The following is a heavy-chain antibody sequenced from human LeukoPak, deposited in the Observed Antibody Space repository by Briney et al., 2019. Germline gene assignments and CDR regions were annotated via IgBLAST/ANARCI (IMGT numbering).Heavy chain of an antibody. CDR1: GFTFSSYG. Sequence: GGSLRLSCAASGFTFSSYGMSWVRQAPGKGLEWVSAISGSGGSTYYADSVKGRFTISRDNAKNSLYLQMNSLRAEDTAVYYCARDLGRIAAAVAMDVWGKGTTVTVSS. V-gene: IGHV3-23*01. CDR2: ISGSGGST. D-gene: IGHD6-13*01. J-gene: IGHJ6*03. CDR3: ARDLGRIAAAVAMDV.